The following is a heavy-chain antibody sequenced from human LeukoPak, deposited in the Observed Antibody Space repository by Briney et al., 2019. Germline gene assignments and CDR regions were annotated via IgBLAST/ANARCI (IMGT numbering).Heavy chain of an antibody. J-gene: IGHJ4*02. CDR3: ARDYTDYYDSSGYLDY. V-gene: IGHV3-21*01. CDR2: ISSSSSYI. Sequence: GGSLRLSCAASGFTFSSYSMNWVRQAPGKGLEWVSSISSSSSYIYYADSVKGRFTISRGNAKNSLYLQMNSLRAEDTAVYYCARDYTDYYDSSGYLDYWGQGTLVTVSS. D-gene: IGHD3-22*01. CDR1: GFTFSSYS.